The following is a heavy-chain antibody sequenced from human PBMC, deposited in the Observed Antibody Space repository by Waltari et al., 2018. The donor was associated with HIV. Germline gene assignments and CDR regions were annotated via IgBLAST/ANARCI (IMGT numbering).Heavy chain of an antibody. D-gene: IGHD3-16*01. CDR1: GFPFSRSG. Sequence: QVYLMESGGGVVQPGGSPKLSCAASGFPFSRSGMHCVPQAPGKGLEWVAVIWSDGYNKFYADSVRGRFTFSRDNSKYTLSLQMNSLRAEDTALYYCVKERGPFNGFDIWGQGTMVTVSS. CDR3: VKERGPFNGFDI. CDR2: IWSDGYNK. J-gene: IGHJ3*02. V-gene: IGHV3-33*06.